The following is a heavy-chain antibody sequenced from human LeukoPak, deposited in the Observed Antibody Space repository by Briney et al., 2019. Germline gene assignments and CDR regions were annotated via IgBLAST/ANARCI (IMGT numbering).Heavy chain of an antibody. CDR1: GGSISSSNW. CDR3: ARGHDYYDSSAHSAHADFDY. V-gene: IGHV4-4*02. D-gene: IGHD3-22*01. J-gene: IGHJ4*02. CDR2: IYHSGST. Sequence: PSETLSLTCAVSGGSISSSNWWSWVLPPPGKGLEWIVEIYHSGSTNYNPSLKSRVTISVDKSKNQFSLKLSSVTAADTAVYYCARGHDYYDSSAHSAHADFDYWRQGTLVTVSS.